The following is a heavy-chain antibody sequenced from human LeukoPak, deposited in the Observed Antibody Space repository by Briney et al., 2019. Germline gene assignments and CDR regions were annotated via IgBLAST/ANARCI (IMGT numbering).Heavy chain of an antibody. J-gene: IGHJ4*02. CDR1: GYTFTGYY. Sequence: ASVKVSCKASGYTFTGYYMHWVRQAPGQGLEWMGWINPNSGGTNYAQKFQGRVTMTRDTSISTAYMELSRLRSDDTAMYYCARDNSTLTVAGIDYWGQGTLVTVSS. CDR2: INPNSGGT. CDR3: ARDNSTLTVAGIDY. V-gene: IGHV1-2*02. D-gene: IGHD6-19*01.